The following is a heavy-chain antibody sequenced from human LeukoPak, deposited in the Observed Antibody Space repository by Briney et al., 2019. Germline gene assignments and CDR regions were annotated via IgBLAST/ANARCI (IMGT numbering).Heavy chain of an antibody. CDR2: IYTSGST. CDR1: GGSISSGSYY. CDR3: AREAYCSSTSCYTL. Sequence: SETLSLTCTVSGGSISSGSYYWSWIRQPAGKGLEWIGRIYTSGSTNYNPSLKSRVTISVDTSKNQFSLKLSSVTAADTAVYYCAREAYCSSTSCYTLWGQGTMVTVSS. J-gene: IGHJ3*01. V-gene: IGHV4-61*02. D-gene: IGHD2-2*02.